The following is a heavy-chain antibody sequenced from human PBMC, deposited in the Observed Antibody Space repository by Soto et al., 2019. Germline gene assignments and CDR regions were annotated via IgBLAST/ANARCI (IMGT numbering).Heavy chain of an antibody. Sequence: SETLSLTCTVSGGSISGFFWTWVRQPPGMPLEGLGHVAASGSTAYNPSLRSRLSLSLDVSKNRFSLELTSVTAADTATYFCARGGSTHYYYGLDVSGQVTTVTFSS. CDR1: GGSISGFF. V-gene: IGHV4-4*07. J-gene: IGHJ6*02. CDR2: VAASGST. CDR3: ARGGSTHYYYGLDV.